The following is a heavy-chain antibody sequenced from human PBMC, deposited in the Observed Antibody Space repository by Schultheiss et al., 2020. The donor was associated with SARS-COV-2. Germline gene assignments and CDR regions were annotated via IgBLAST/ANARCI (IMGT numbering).Heavy chain of an antibody. V-gene: IGHV3-23*01. D-gene: IGHD3-22*01. CDR2: ISGSGGST. CDR1: GFTFSSYA. J-gene: IGHJ4*02. Sequence: GGSLRLSCAASGFTFSSYAMSWVRQAPGKGLEWVSAISGSGGSTYYADSVKGRFTISRDNSKNTLYLQMNSLRAEDTAVYYCARDVYYYDSSGYYPDYWGQGTLVTVSS. CDR3: ARDVYYYDSSGYYPDY.